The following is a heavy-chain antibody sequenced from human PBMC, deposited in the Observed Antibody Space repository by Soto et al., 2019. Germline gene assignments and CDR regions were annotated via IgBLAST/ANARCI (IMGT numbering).Heavy chain of an antibody. CDR3: ARAVIYCSSTSCYLDY. J-gene: IGHJ4*02. CDR2: INSDGTST. D-gene: IGHD2-2*01. Sequence: EVQLVESGGGLVQPGGSLRLSCAASGFTFSSYWMHWVRQAPGKGLVWVSRINSDGTSTNYADSVKGRFTISRDNAKNTLYLQRNSLRAEDTAVYYCARAVIYCSSTSCYLDYWGQGTLVTVSS. CDR1: GFTFSSYW. V-gene: IGHV3-74*01.